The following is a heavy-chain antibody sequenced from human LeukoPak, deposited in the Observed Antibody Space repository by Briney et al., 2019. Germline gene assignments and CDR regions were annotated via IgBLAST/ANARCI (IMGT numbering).Heavy chain of an antibody. CDR3: AKRGVVIRVILVGFHKQAYYFDS. CDR2: ISDSGGST. D-gene: IGHD3-10*01. J-gene: IGHJ4*02. V-gene: IGHV3-23*01. Sequence: GGSLRLSCAVSGITLSNYGMSWVRQAPGKGLEWVAGISDSGGSTNYADSVKGRFTISRDNAKNALYLQMNSLRAEDTAVYFCAKRGVVIRVILVGFHKQAYYFDSWGQGALVTVSS. CDR1: GITLSNYG.